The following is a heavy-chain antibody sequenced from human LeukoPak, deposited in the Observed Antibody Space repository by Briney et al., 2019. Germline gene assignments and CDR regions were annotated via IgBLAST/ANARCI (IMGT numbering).Heavy chain of an antibody. CDR2: IIPILGIA. D-gene: IGHD6-6*01. J-gene: IGHJ4*02. CDR3: ARGPKYSSSSHFDY. Sequence: SVKVSCKASGGTFSSYAISWVRQAPGQGLEWMGRIIPILGIANYAQKFQGRVTMTRDTSTGTVYMELSSLRSEDTAVYYCARGPKYSSSSHFDYWGQGTLVTVSS. V-gene: IGHV1-69*04. CDR1: GGTFSSYA.